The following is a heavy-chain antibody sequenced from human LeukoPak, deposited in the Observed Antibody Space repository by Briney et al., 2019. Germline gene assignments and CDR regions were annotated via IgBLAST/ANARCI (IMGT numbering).Heavy chain of an antibody. Sequence: SVKVSCKASGGTFSSYAISWVRQAPGQGLEWMGGIIPIFGTANYAQKFQGRVTITADESTGTAYMELSSLRSEDTAVYYCARDVRVVVPAAIGYYYYYYMDVWGKGTTVTVSS. CDR3: ARDVRVVVPAAIGYYYYYYMDV. J-gene: IGHJ6*03. D-gene: IGHD2-2*01. CDR1: GGTFSSYA. V-gene: IGHV1-69*13. CDR2: IIPIFGTA.